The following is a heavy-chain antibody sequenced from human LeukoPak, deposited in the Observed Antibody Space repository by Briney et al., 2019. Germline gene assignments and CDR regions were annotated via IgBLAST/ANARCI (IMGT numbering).Heavy chain of an antibody. V-gene: IGHV3-30-3*01. CDR1: GFTFSSYA. D-gene: IGHD5-12*01. J-gene: IGHJ4*02. CDR3: ARDQYSGYDLYYFDY. Sequence: GGPLRLSCAASGFTFSSYAMHWVRQAPGKGLEWVAVVSYDGSNKYYADSVKGRFTISRDNSKNTLYLQMNSLRAEDTAVYYCARDQYSGYDLYYFDYWGQGTLVTVSS. CDR2: VSYDGSNK.